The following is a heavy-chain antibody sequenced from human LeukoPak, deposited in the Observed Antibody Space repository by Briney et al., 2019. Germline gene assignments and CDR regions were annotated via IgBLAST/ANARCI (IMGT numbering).Heavy chain of an antibody. CDR3: ATGYCSGGSRYFDY. D-gene: IGHD2-15*01. Sequence: SETLSLTCAVYGGSFSGYHWTWIRQPPVKVLEWIGEINHSGSTNYNPSFKSRVTISVDTSKNQFSLKLSSVTAADTAVYYCATGYCSGGSRYFDYWGQGTLVTVSS. V-gene: IGHV4-34*01. CDR1: GGSFSGYH. CDR2: INHSGST. J-gene: IGHJ4*02.